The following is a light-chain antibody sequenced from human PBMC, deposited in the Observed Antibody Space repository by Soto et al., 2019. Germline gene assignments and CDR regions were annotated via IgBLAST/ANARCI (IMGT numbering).Light chain of an antibody. CDR1: QSVSNY. CDR3: QQRSNWPLS. Sequence: EIVLTQSPATLALSPVERAAPSCRASQSVSNYFAWYQQKPGQAPRLLIYDAYNRATGIPARFSGRGSGTGFTLTIRSLEPEDFAVYFSQQRSNWPLSFGQGTTVEIK. V-gene: IGKV3-11*01. CDR2: DAY. J-gene: IGKJ1*01.